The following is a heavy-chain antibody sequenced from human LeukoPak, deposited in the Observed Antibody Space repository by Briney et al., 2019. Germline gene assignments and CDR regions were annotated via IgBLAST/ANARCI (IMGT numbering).Heavy chain of an antibody. Sequence: SVKVSCKASGGTFNSYAISWVRQAPGQGLEWMGGIIPIFGTANYAQKFQGRVTITTDESTSTAYMELSSLRSEDTAVYYCASGSGSYYNVPYWGQGTLVTVSS. CDR1: GGTFNSYA. D-gene: IGHD3-10*01. CDR2: IIPIFGTA. J-gene: IGHJ4*02. CDR3: ASGSGSYYNVPY. V-gene: IGHV1-69*05.